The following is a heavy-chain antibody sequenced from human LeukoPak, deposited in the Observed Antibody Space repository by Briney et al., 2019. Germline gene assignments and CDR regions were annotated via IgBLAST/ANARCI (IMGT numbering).Heavy chain of an antibody. CDR2: IIPIFGTA. Sequence: ASVKVSCKASGGTFSSYAISWVRQAPGQGLEWMGGIIPIFGTANYAQKFQGRVTITADKSTSTAYMELSSLRSEDTAVYYCAYSYNWNDVGGPFDYWGQGTLVTVSS. J-gene: IGHJ4*02. CDR3: AYSYNWNDVGGPFDY. D-gene: IGHD1-1*01. CDR1: GGTFSSYA. V-gene: IGHV1-69*06.